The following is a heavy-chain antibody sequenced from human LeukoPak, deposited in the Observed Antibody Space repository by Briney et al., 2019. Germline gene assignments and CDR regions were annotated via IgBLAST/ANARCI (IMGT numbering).Heavy chain of an antibody. J-gene: IGHJ3*02. V-gene: IGHV1-18*01. D-gene: IGHD3-10*01. CDR2: INTYNADA. Sequence: ASVKVSCKASGYTFTSYAISWVRQAPGQGLEWLGWINTYNADAKYPQKFQGRVTMTEDTSTDTAYMELSSLRSEDTAVYYCATVGARRDAIDIWGQGTMVTVSS. CDR3: ATVGARRDAIDI. CDR1: GYTFTSYA.